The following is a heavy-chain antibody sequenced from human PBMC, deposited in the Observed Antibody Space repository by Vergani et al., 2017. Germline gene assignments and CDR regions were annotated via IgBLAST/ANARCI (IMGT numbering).Heavy chain of an antibody. CDR1: GFTFNRYG. CDR2: VLFDGSNE. V-gene: IGHV3-30*02. D-gene: IGHD4-17*01. J-gene: IGHJ3*02. Sequence: QVKLVQSGGGVVQPGGSLRLSCVASGFTFNRYGMQWVRQAPGKGLAWVAYVLFDGSNEYYADSVKGRFIVSRDNSKNTLYLQMNSLRAEDTAVYYCAKEGYGDYFVHAFDIWGQGTMVTVSS. CDR3: AKEGYGDYFVHAFDI.